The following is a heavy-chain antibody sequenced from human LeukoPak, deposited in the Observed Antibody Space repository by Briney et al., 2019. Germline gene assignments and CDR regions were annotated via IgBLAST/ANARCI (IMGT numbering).Heavy chain of an antibody. Sequence: SETLSLTCTVSGGSIRSYYWSWIRQPPGKGLEWIGYIYYSGSTNYSPSLKSRVTISVDTSKNQFSLKVSSVTAADTAVYYCARARLPAGQWLPDGKYFDYWGQGTLVAVSS. V-gene: IGHV4-59*01. CDR2: IYYSGST. D-gene: IGHD6-19*01. CDR3: ARARLPAGQWLPDGKYFDY. J-gene: IGHJ4*02. CDR1: GGSIRSYY.